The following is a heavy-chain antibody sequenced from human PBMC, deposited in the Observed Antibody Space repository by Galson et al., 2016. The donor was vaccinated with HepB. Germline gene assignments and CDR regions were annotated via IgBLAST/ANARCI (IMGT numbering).Heavy chain of an antibody. D-gene: IGHD4-17*01. CDR3: TRGDVYDYGDFYNDY. CDR2: IRSKANSYAT. Sequence: SLRLSCEASGFIFSSYGMHWVRQASGKGLEWVGRIRSKANSYATAYAASVKGRFTISRDDSKNTAYLQMNSLKTEDTAVYYCTRGDVYDYGDFYNDYWGQGTLVTVSS. CDR1: GFIFSSYG. J-gene: IGHJ4*02. V-gene: IGHV3-73*01.